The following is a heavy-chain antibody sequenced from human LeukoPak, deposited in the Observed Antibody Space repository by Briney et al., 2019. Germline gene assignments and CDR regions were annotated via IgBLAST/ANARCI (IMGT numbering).Heavy chain of an antibody. J-gene: IGHJ4*02. CDR3: ARDCTNGVCYN. V-gene: IGHV1-69*01. CDR2: IIPIFGTA. D-gene: IGHD2-8*01. CDR1: GGTFGSYA. Sequence: ASVKVSCKASGGTFGSYAISWVRQAPGQGLEWMGGIIPIFGTANYVQKFQGRVTITADESTSTAYMELSSLRSEDTAVYYCARDCTNGVCYNWGQGTLLTVSS.